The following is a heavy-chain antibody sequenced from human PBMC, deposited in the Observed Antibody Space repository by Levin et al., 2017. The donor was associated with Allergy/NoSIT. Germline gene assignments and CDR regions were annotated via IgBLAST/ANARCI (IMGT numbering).Heavy chain of an antibody. CDR2: ISSSGSTI. CDR1: GFTFSSYE. Sequence: PGESLKISCAASGFTFSSYEMNWVRQAPGKGLEWVSYISSSGSTIYYADSVKGRFTISRDNAKNSLYLQMNSLRAEDTAVYYCARLEGGYPHGTHDYWGQGTLVTVSS. D-gene: IGHD6-13*01. J-gene: IGHJ4*02. CDR3: ARLEGGYPHGTHDY. V-gene: IGHV3-48*03.